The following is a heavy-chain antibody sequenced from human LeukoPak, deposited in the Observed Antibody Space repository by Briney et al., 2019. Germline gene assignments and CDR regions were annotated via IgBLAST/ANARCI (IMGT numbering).Heavy chain of an antibody. Sequence: SETLSLTCTVSGGSISSSSYYWGWIRQPPGKGPEWIGSIYYSGSTYYNPSLKSRVTISVDTSKNQFSLKLSSVTAADTAVYYCARQADSGYPISRWGQGTLVTVSS. CDR3: ARQADSGYPISR. CDR1: GGSISSSSYY. D-gene: IGHD5-12*01. V-gene: IGHV4-39*01. J-gene: IGHJ4*02. CDR2: IYYSGST.